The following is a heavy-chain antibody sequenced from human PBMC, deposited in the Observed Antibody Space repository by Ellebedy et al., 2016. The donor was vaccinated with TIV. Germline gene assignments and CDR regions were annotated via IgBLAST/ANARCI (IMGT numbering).Heavy chain of an antibody. D-gene: IGHD3-10*01. V-gene: IGHV4-59*01. CDR1: GGSISSYY. CDR3: ARGPSILRGVIVPDNYFDP. Sequence: SETLSLTXTVSGGSISSYYWSWIRQPPGKGLEWIAYIYYSGDTNQNPTLKSRVTISVDTSRNQFSLKLSSVTAADTAVYYCARGPSILRGVIVPDNYFDPWGQGTLVTVSS. J-gene: IGHJ5*02. CDR2: IYYSGDT.